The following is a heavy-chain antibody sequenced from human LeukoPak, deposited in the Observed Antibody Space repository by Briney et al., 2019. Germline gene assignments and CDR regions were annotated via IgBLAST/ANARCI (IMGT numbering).Heavy chain of an antibody. CDR1: GYTFTSYG. CDR3: ARAGVRSPNGWWYGS. CDR2: ISAYNGNT. V-gene: IGHV1-18*01. D-gene: IGHD2-15*01. J-gene: IGHJ5*02. Sequence: ASVKVSCKASGYTFTSYGISWVRQAPGQGLEWMGWISAYNGNTNYAQKLQGRVTMTTDTSTSTACMELRSLRSDDTAVYYCARAGVRSPNGWWYGSWGQGTLVTVSS.